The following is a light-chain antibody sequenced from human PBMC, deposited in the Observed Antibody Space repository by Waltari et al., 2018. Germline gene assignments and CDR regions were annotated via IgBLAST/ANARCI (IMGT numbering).Light chain of an antibody. CDR1: IWAKNY. J-gene: IGLJ3*02. V-gene: IGLV3-27*01. CDR3: NSAADSTLWV. Sequence: SYALTHPSSVSVSPAQPARTTCSGDIWAKNYGRWFQQKPGQAPVQVIYNDNERPSGIPDRFSGSSSGNTATLTICGAHVEDEADYYCNSAADSTLWVFGGGTKLTV. CDR2: NDN.